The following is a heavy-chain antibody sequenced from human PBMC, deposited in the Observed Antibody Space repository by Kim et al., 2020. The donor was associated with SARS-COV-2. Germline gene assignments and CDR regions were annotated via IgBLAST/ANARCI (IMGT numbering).Heavy chain of an antibody. D-gene: IGHD3-9*01. Sequence: KVRFTIPRDNAKNTLYLQMNSLRAEDTAVYYCARGLVYYDILTGYYVRDYWGQGTLVTVSS. CDR3: ARGLVYYDILTGYYVRDY. V-gene: IGHV3-30*07. J-gene: IGHJ4*02.